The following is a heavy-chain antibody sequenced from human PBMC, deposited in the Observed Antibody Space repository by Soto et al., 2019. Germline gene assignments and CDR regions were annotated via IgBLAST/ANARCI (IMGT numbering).Heavy chain of an antibody. Sequence: GGSLRLSCAASGFTFSSYGMHWVRQAPGKGLEWVAVIWYDGSNKYYADSVKGRFTISRDNSKNTLYLQMNSLRAEDTAVYYCARAYCGGDCSPTHYGMDVWGQGTTVTVSS. CDR3: ARAYCGGDCSPTHYGMDV. CDR1: GFTFSSYG. V-gene: IGHV3-33*01. CDR2: IWYDGSNK. J-gene: IGHJ6*02. D-gene: IGHD2-21*02.